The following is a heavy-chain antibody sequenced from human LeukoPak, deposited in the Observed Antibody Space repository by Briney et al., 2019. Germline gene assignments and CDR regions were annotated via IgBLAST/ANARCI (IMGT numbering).Heavy chain of an antibody. CDR1: GFTFSSNY. Sequence: GGSLRLSCAASGFTFSSNYMSWVRQAPGKGLEWVSVIYSGGSTYYADSVKGRFTISRDNSKNTLYLQMNGLRAEDTAVYYCARDSDDSSGYCPLVYWGQGTLVTVSS. D-gene: IGHD3-22*01. CDR3: ARDSDDSSGYCPLVY. CDR2: IYSGGST. V-gene: IGHV3-66*01. J-gene: IGHJ4*02.